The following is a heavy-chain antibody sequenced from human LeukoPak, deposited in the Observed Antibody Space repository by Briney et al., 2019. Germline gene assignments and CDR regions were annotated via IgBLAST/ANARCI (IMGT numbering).Heavy chain of an antibody. CDR2: LSSSSYI. CDR3: ARTGSDYYYYCMDV. D-gene: IGHD1-14*01. V-gene: IGHV3-21*01. J-gene: IGHJ6*03. CDR1: GFTFSSYS. Sequence: PGGSLRLSCAASGFTFSSYSMNWVRQAPGKGLEWVSSLSSSSYIYYEESVRGRFTISRDNSKNSLYLQMNSLRAEDTAVYYCARTGSDYYYYCMDVWGKGTTVTVSS.